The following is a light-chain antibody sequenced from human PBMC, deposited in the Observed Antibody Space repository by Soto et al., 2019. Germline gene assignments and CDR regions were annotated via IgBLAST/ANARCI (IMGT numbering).Light chain of an antibody. Sequence: QSALTQPAFVSGSPGQSITISCTGTSSDVGGYNYVSWYQQHPSKAPKLMIYDVSNRPSGVSNRFSGSKSGNTASLTISGLQAEDEADYYCSSYTSSSTLVVFGGGTKLTVL. J-gene: IGLJ2*01. CDR1: SSDVGGYNY. V-gene: IGLV2-14*01. CDR3: SSYTSSSTLVV. CDR2: DVS.